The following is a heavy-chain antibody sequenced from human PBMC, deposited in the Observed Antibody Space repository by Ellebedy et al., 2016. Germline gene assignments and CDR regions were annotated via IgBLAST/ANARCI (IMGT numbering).Heavy chain of an antibody. CDR1: RLTFSSYP. CDR2: ISSSSSTI. Sequence: GGSLRLSCAASRLTFSSYPMNWVRQAPGKGLEWVSYISSSSSTIYYADSVKGRFTISRDNAKNLLFLQMTSLRDEDTAVYYCARESSVAGDYGMDVWGQGTTVTVSS. D-gene: IGHD6-19*01. J-gene: IGHJ6*02. CDR3: ARESSVAGDYGMDV. V-gene: IGHV3-48*02.